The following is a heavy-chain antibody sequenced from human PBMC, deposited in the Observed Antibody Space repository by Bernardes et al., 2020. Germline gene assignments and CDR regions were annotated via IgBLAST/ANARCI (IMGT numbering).Heavy chain of an antibody. CDR2: IRSKAYGETT. J-gene: IGHJ4*02. CDR1: GFTFADYA. Sequence: GGSLRLSCTVSGFTFADYAMSWFRQAPGKGLEWVGFIRSKAYGETTEYAASVKGRFTFSRDDSKSIAYLQMNSLKTEDTAVYYCTRDLGCGGDCYQYYFDYWGQGTLVTVSS. D-gene: IGHD2-21*02. V-gene: IGHV3-49*03. CDR3: TRDLGCGGDCYQYYFDY.